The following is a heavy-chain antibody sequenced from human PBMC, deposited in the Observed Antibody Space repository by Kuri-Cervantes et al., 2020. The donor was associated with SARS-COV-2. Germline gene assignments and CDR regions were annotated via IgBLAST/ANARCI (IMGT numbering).Heavy chain of an antibody. J-gene: IGHJ4*02. CDR2: ISYDGKHK. D-gene: IGHD2-21*01. CDR1: GFNFSRAD. CDR3: AKDHFGVHDF. Sequence: GGSLRLSCAASGFNFSRADMHWVRQAPGKGLEWVAFISYDGKHKKCIGSGKGRFAISRDNSQNTLLLQMTSLRSEDTAMYHCAKDHFGVHDFWGQGTLVTVSS. V-gene: IGHV3-30*18.